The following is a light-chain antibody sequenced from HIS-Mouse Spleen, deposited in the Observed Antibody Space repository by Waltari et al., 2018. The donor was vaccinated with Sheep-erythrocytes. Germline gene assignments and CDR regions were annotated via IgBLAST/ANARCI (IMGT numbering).Light chain of an antibody. CDR2: DAS. CDR3: QQRSNWYT. Sequence: EIVLTQSPATLSLSPGERATLSCRASQSVSSYVAWYQQKPGQAHRPLIYDASNRATGIPARFSGSGSGTDFTLTISSLEPEDFAVYYCQQRSNWYTFGQGTKLEIK. CDR1: QSVSSY. V-gene: IGKV3-11*01. J-gene: IGKJ2*01.